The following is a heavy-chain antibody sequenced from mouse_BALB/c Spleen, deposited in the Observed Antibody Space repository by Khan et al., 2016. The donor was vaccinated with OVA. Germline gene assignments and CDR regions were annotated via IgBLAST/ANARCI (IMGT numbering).Heavy chain of an antibody. Sequence: VQLKESGPSLVKPSQTLSLTCSATGDSITSGYWNWIRKFPGNKLEYMGYISYSGSTYYNPSLKSRISITRDTSKNQYYLQLNSVTTEDTATYYCARYDYDYDGAFAYWGQGTLVTVSA. CDR1: GDSITSGY. CDR3: ARYDYDYDGAFAY. V-gene: IGHV3-8*02. D-gene: IGHD2-4*01. CDR2: ISYSGST. J-gene: IGHJ3*01.